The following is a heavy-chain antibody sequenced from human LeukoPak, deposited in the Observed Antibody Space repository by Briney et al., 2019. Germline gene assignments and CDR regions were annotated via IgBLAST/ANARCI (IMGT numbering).Heavy chain of an antibody. CDR1: GYNFNSFW. Sequence: GESLKISCEGSGYNFNSFWIGWVRQRPGKGLEWMGSIYPDDSDTKYSPSFEGQVTISADKSITTAYLQWSSLKASDTAMYHCARPVYNGDDEYFDYWGQGTLVTVSS. V-gene: IGHV5-51*01. D-gene: IGHD4-17*01. CDR3: ARPVYNGDDEYFDY. CDR2: IYPDDSDT. J-gene: IGHJ4*02.